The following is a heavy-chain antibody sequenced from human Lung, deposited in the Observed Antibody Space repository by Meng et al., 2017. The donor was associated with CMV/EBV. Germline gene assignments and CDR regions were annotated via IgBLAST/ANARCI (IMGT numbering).Heavy chain of an antibody. V-gene: IGHV4-59*01. J-gene: IGHJ6*02. CDR3: ARATGGNGLVAYYYYGLDV. CDR1: GGSISGYY. D-gene: IGHD5-12*01. CDR2: IYYTGST. Sequence: SETXSLXCAVSGGSISGYYWSWIRQPPGKGLEWIGYIYYTGSTNYNPSLKSRVTISLDKSKNQFSLKLRSVTAADTAVYYCARATGGNGLVAYYYYGLDVXGQGXTVTVSS.